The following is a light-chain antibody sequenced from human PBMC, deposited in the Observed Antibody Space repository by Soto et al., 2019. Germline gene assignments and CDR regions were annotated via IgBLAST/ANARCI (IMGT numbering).Light chain of an antibody. CDR1: QSISTY. V-gene: IGKV1-39*01. CDR3: QQSYSTPYT. Sequence: DIQMTQSPSSLSASVGDRVTITCRASQSISTYLNWYQHKPGKAPKLLIHAASSLQSGVPSGFSGSGSGTDFTLTISSLQPADFATYYCQQSYSTPYTFGQGTKVDIK. J-gene: IGKJ2*01. CDR2: AAS.